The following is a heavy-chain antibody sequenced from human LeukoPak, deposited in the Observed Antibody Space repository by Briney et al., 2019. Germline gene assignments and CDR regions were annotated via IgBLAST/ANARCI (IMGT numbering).Heavy chain of an antibody. J-gene: IGHJ4*02. V-gene: IGHV3-23*01. CDR3: AKDDGGIFGYYFDY. Sequence: GGSLRLSCAASGFPFSNYAMTWVRQAPGKGLEWVPSVSGNGGSTYYADSVKGRFTISRDNSKNTLYLHMNTLRAEDTAVYYCAKDDGGIFGYYFDYWGQGTLVTVSS. D-gene: IGHD3-16*01. CDR1: GFPFSNYA. CDR2: VSGNGGST.